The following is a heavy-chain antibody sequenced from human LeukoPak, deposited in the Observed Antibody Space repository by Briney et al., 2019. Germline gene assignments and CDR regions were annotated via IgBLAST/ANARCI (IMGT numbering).Heavy chain of an antibody. CDR2: IRQSGGT. D-gene: IGHD6-19*01. Sequence: SETLSLTCAVYGGSFSTYFWSWIRQAPGKGVEWIGEIRQSGGTNYNPSLKSRLTISVDTSKNQFSLKLNSVTAADTAVYYCARDYGEWLVPSSWGQGTVVTVSS. J-gene: IGHJ5*02. V-gene: IGHV4-34*01. CDR3: ARDYGEWLVPSS. CDR1: GGSFSTYF.